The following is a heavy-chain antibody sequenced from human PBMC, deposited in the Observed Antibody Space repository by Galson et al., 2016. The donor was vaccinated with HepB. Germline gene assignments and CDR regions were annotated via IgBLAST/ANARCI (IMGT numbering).Heavy chain of an antibody. D-gene: IGHD2-2*01. CDR1: GFTFEDYT. CDR3: AKGDRSTSSCFSLHY. CDR2: ISWHSRSI. V-gene: IGHV3-9*03. Sequence: SLRLSCAASGFTFEDYTMHWVRQAPGKGLEWVSSISWHSRSIGYADSVKGRFTISRDNAKNSVYLEMNSLRSEDMALYYCAKGDRSTSSCFSLHYWGQGTLVTVSS. J-gene: IGHJ4*02.